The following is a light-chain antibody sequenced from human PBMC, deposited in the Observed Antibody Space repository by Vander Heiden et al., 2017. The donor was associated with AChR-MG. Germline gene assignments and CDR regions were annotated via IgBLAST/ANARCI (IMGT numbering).Light chain of an antibody. CDR3: QQYDKSPAWT. J-gene: IGKJ1*01. CDR1: QIVDSTY. Sequence: IVLTQSPDTLSLSPGERATLSCRASQIVDSTYFAWYQHKPGQPPRLLIFGASNRATGIPDRFRGSGSGTDFTLTISRLEPEDFAVYYCQQYDKSPAWTFGQGTKVEIK. CDR2: GAS. V-gene: IGKV3-20*01.